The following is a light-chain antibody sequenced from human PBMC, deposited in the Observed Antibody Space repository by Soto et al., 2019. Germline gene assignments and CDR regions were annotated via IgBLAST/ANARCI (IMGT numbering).Light chain of an antibody. CDR1: QSGINNY. CDR2: VAS. Sequence: EIVLTQSPGTLSLSPGERATLSCRASQSGINNYLTWYQQKPGQAPRLLLFVASSRATGIPDRFSGSGSGTDFTLTISRLEPEDFAVYYCQHYGSSPRYTFGQGTKLEIK. CDR3: QHYGSSPRYT. V-gene: IGKV3-20*01. J-gene: IGKJ2*01.